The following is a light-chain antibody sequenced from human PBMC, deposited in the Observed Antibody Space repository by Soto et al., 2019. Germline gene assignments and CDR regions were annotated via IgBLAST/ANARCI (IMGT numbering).Light chain of an antibody. CDR1: QGISNY. CDR3: QQANSFPLT. CDR2: AAS. Sequence: DIQMTQSPSSVSASVGDRVTITCQASQGISNYLNWYQQKPGKAPKLLIYAASSLQSGVPSRFSGSGSGTDFTLTISSLQPEDFATYYCQQANSFPLTFGGGTKVDIK. V-gene: IGKV1-12*01. J-gene: IGKJ4*01.